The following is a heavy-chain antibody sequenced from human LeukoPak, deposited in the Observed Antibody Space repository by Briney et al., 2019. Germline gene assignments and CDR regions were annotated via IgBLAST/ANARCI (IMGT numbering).Heavy chain of an antibody. J-gene: IGHJ6*02. CDR1: GDSVSSNSAA. Sequence: PSQTLSLTCAVSGDSVSSNSAAWNWIRQSPSRGLEWLVRTYYRSKWYNDYAVSVKSRITINPDTSKNQFSLQLNSVTPGDTAVYYCARSESRVYGSGSYYNYYYYGMDVWGQGTTVTVSS. CDR3: ARSESRVYGSGSYYNYYYYGMDV. D-gene: IGHD3-10*01. V-gene: IGHV6-1*01. CDR2: TYYRSKWYN.